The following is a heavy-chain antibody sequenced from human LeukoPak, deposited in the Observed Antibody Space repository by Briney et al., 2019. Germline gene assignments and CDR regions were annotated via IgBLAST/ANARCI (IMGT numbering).Heavy chain of an antibody. Sequence: TGGSLRLSCAASGFTVSDYAVNWVRQAPGKGLEWVSAISGSGNSTYYADPVKGRFTISRDNSKNTLYLQMNSLRAEDTAVYYCAKGNFDWSYFHYWGQGTLVTVSS. CDR3: AKGNFDWSYFHY. J-gene: IGHJ4*02. D-gene: IGHD3-9*01. CDR1: GFTVSDYA. V-gene: IGHV3-23*01. CDR2: ISGSGNST.